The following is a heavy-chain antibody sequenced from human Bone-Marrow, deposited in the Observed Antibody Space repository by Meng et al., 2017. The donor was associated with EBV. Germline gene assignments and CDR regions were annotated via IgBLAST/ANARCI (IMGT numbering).Heavy chain of an antibody. CDR3: AKDCFGDKDS. CDR2: INTDGSVI. V-gene: IGHV3-74*01. CDR1: GFTLSSYW. D-gene: IGHD2-21*01. Sequence: EVKVMEAGGGLVQPGGSLRLSCAASGFTLSSYWVHWVRQAPGKGLVWVSRINTDGSVINYADSVKGRFTISRDNAKNTVYLQMNNLRAEDTAVYYCAKDCFGDKDSWGQGTLVTVSS. J-gene: IGHJ4*02.